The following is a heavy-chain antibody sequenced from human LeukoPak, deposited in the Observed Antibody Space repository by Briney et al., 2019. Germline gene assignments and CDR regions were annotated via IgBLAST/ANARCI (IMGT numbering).Heavy chain of an antibody. Sequence: GGSLRLSCAASGFTFSSYAMSWVRQAPGKGLEWVSAISGSGGSTYYADSVKGRFTISRDNSKNTLYLQMNSLRAEDTAVYYCAKDHSSIAVGIHAFDIWGQGTMVTVSS. CDR3: AKDHSSIAVGIHAFDI. D-gene: IGHD6-19*01. CDR2: ISGSGGST. V-gene: IGHV3-23*01. J-gene: IGHJ3*02. CDR1: GFTFSSYA.